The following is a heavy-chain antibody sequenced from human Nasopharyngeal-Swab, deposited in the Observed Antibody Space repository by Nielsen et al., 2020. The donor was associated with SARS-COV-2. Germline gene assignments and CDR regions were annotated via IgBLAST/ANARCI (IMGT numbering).Heavy chain of an antibody. CDR3: ARDRITMVRGVISLTNWFDP. CDR2: INPSGGST. CDR1: GYTFTSYY. D-gene: IGHD3-10*01. J-gene: IGHJ5*02. V-gene: IGHV1-46*01. Sequence: ASVKVSCKASGYTFTSYYMHWVRQAPGQGLEWMGIINPSGGSTSYAQKFQGRVTMTRDTSTSTVYMELSSLRSEDTAVYYCARDRITMVRGVISLTNWFDPWGQGTLVTVSS.